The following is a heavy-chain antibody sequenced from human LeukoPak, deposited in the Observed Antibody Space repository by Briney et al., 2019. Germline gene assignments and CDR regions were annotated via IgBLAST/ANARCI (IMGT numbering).Heavy chain of an antibody. J-gene: IGHJ4*02. CDR2: INPNSGGT. V-gene: IGHV1-2*06. D-gene: IGHD5-18*01. Sequence: ASVKVSCKASGYTFTGYYMHWVRQAPGQGLEWMGRINPNSGGTNYAQKFQGRVTMTRDTSISTAYMELSRLRSDDTAMYYCARIQLWFNDKPDYWGQGTLVTVSS. CDR3: ARIQLWFNDKPDY. CDR1: GYTFTGYY.